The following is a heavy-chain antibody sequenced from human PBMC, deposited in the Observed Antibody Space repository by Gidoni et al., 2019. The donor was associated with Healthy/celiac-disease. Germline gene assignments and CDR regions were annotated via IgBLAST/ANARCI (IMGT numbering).Heavy chain of an antibody. J-gene: IGHJ5*02. CDR2: IWYDGSNK. Sequence: QVQRVESGGGVVQPGRSLRLSCAASGFPFSSYGMHWVRQAPGKGLECVAVIWYDGSNKYYADSVKGRFTIARDNSKNTLYLQMNSLRAEDTAVYYCARDAITIFGVVNWFDPWGQGTLVTVSS. CDR1: GFPFSSYG. D-gene: IGHD3-3*01. CDR3: ARDAITIFGVVNWFDP. V-gene: IGHV3-33*01.